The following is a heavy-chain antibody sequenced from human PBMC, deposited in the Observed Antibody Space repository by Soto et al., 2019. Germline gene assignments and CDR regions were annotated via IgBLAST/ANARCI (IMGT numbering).Heavy chain of an antibody. Sequence: QVQLVESGGGVVQPGRSLRLSCAASGFTFSSYAMHWVRQAPGKGLEWVAVISYDGSNKYYADSVKGRFTISRDNSKNTLYLQMNSLRAEDTAVYYCARDGYYYGSGSYYPNGMDVW. D-gene: IGHD3-10*01. CDR2: ISYDGSNK. J-gene: IGHJ6*01. CDR3: ARDGYYYGSGSYYPNGMDV. CDR1: GFTFSSYA. V-gene: IGHV3-30-3*01.